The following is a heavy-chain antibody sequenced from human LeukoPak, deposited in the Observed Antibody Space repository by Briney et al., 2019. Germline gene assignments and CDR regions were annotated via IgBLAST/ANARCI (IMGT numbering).Heavy chain of an antibody. V-gene: IGHV4-59*01. J-gene: IGHJ4*02. D-gene: IGHD3-10*01. CDR2: IYYSGST. CDR1: GGSISSYY. CDR3: ARVSYGSGSYVDY. Sequence: PSETLSLTCTVSGGSISSYYWSWIRQPPGKGLEWIGYIYYSGSTNYNPSLKSRVTISVDTSKNQLSLKLSSVTAADTAVYYCARVSYGSGSYVDYWGQGTLVTVSS.